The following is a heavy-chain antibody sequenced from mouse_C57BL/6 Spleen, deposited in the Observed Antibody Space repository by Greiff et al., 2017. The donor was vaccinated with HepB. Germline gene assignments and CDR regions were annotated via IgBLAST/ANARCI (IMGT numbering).Heavy chain of an antibody. D-gene: IGHD2-4*01. J-gene: IGHJ3*01. CDR2: INPYNGGT. V-gene: IGHV1-19*01. CDR3: ARSYYDYDEGFAY. Sequence: VQLQQSGPVLVKPGASVKMSCKASGYTFTDYYMNWVKQSHGKSLEWIGVINPYNGGTSYNQKFKGKATLTVDKSSSAAYMELNSLTSEDSAVYDCARSYYDYDEGFAYWGQGTLVTVSA. CDR1: GYTFTDYY.